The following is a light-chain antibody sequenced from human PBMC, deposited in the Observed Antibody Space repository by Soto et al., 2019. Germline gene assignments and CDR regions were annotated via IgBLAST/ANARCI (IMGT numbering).Light chain of an antibody. CDR2: DDS. V-gene: IGLV3-21*02. Sequence: SYELSQPPSVSVAPGQTARITCGGNNIGGKSVHWYQQKPGQDPVLVVYDDSDRPSRNPERFSGSHSVNTATLTISRVAAGDDAEDYWQVWESDRGVFRTGTTVTVL. CDR3: QVWESDRGV. J-gene: IGLJ1*01. CDR1: NIGGKS.